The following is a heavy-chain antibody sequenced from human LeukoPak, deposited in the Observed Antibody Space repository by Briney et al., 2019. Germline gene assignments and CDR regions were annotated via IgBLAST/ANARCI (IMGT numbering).Heavy chain of an antibody. V-gene: IGHV3-21*01. CDR3: ARGHYYYYGSGSYYNDGDY. CDR1: GFTFSSYS. J-gene: IGHJ4*02. Sequence: GGSLRLSCAASGFTFSSYSMNRVRQAPGKGLEWVSSISSSSSYIYYADSVKGRFTISRDNAKNSLYLQMNSLRAEDTAVYYCARGHYYYYGSGSYYNDGDYWGQGTLVTVSS. D-gene: IGHD3-10*01. CDR2: ISSSSSYI.